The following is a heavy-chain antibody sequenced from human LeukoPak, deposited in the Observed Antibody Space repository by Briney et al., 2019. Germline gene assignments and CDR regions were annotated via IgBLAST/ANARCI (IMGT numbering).Heavy chain of an antibody. V-gene: IGHV3-21*01. CDR3: AREAGYCSSTSCEEDYYYYYMDV. CDR1: GFTFSSYT. Sequence: GGSLRLSCAASGFTFSSYTMNWVRQALGKGLEWVSSITGSSTYIFYADSVKGRFTVSRDNAKNSLYLQMNSLRAEDTAVYYCAREAGYCSSTSCEEDYYYYYMDVWGKGTTVTVSS. J-gene: IGHJ6*03. CDR2: ITGSSTYI. D-gene: IGHD2-2*03.